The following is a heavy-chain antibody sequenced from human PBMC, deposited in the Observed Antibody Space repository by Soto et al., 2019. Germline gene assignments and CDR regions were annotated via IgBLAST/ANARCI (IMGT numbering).Heavy chain of an antibody. D-gene: IGHD6-6*01. CDR3: ARDAAARPNDAFDI. V-gene: IGHV6-1*01. CDR2: TYYRSKWYN. Sequence: SQTLSHTCAISGGSVSSNSAAWNWIRQSTSKGLEWLGRTYYRSKWYNDYAVSVKSRITINPDTSKNQFSLQLNSVTPEDTVVYYCARDAAARPNDAFDIWGQGTMVTVSS. CDR1: GGSVSSNSAA. J-gene: IGHJ3*02.